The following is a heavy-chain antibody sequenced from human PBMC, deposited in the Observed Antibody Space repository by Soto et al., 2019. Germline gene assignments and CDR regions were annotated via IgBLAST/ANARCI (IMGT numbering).Heavy chain of an antibody. CDR1: GYTFTSYD. Sequence: SVKVSCKASGYTFTSYDINWVRQATGQGLEWMGWMNPNSGNTGYAQKFQGRVTMTRNTSISTAYMELSSLRSEDTAVYYCAREDVLRFLEWPRGFDPWGQGTLVTVSS. D-gene: IGHD3-3*01. CDR2: MNPNSGNT. J-gene: IGHJ5*02. V-gene: IGHV1-8*01. CDR3: AREDVLRFLEWPRGFDP.